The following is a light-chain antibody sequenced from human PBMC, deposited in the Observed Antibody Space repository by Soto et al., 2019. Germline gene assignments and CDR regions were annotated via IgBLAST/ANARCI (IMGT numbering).Light chain of an antibody. CDR3: AAWDGSHWV. CDR1: SSSIGTKS. CDR2: SNN. J-gene: IGLJ3*02. V-gene: IGLV1-47*02. Sequence: QAVVTQPPSASGTPGQRVTISCSGVSSSIGTKSIYWYQQVPGSAPKLLIYSNNLRPSGVPDRFSGSKSGTSASLAISGLRSEDEAVYSCAAWDGSHWVFGGGTKVTVL.